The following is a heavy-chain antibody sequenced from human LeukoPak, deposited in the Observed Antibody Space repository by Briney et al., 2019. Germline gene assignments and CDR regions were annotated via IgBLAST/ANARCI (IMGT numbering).Heavy chain of an antibody. V-gene: IGHV4-34*01. CDR2: VNQSGGT. J-gene: IGHJ4*02. CDR3: AWNYVWGRFDS. Sequence: SETLSLTCRGCGGSFSQYSRHGIRQSPAKGREWIGEVNQSGGTTYNPSLKSRVTISVDPPKTQFSLKLVSVTAADTAVYFCAWNYVWGRFDSWGQGPLVTVSS. D-gene: IGHD3-16*01. CDR1: GGSFSQYS.